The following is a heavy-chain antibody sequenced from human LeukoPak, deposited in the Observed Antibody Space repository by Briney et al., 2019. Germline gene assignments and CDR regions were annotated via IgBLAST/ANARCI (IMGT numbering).Heavy chain of an antibody. J-gene: IGHJ5*02. CDR2: IYYSGST. CDR1: GGSISSDSYY. CDR3: ARIWPGNSRSWHEGPNWFDP. Sequence: SETPSLTCTVSGGSISSDSYYWGWIRQSPGKWLEWIGSIYYSGSTYYNPSLKSRVTISVDTSKNQFSLKLSSVTAADTAVYYCARIWPGNSRSWHEGPNWFDPWGQGTLVTVSS. V-gene: IGHV4-39*01. D-gene: IGHD6-13*01.